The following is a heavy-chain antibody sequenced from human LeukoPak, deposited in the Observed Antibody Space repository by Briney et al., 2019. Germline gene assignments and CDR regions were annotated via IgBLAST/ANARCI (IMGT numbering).Heavy chain of an antibody. CDR3: ARGAYCGGDCSYFDY. V-gene: IGHV4-31*03. J-gene: IGHJ4*02. CDR1: GGFISSGGYY. D-gene: IGHD2-21*02. Sequence: SQTLSLTCTVSGGFISSGGYYWSWIRQHPGKGLEWIGYIYYSGSTYYNPSLKSRVTISVDTSKNQFSLKLSSVTAADTAVYYCARGAYCGGDCSYFDYWGQGTLVTVSS. CDR2: IYYSGST.